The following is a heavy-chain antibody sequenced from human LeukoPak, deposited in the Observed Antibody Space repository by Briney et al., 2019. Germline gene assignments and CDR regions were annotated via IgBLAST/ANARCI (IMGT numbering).Heavy chain of an antibody. J-gene: IGHJ4*02. CDR3: ARLLLSLDY. Sequence: SCKASGYIFSDYYMHWVRQAPGKGLEWVSAISGSGGSTYYADSVKGRFTISRDNSKNTLYLQMNSLRAEDTAVYYCARLLLSLDYWGQGTLVTVSS. CDR1: GYIFSDYY. V-gene: IGHV3-23*01. CDR2: ISGSGGST. D-gene: IGHD2-21*02.